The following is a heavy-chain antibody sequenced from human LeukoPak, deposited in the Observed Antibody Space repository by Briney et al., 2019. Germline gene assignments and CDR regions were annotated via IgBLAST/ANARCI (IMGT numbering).Heavy chain of an antibody. CDR2: ISFDGNNK. Sequence: GGSLRLSCAASGFTFNNYAMHWVRQAPGKGLEWVAVISFDGNNKYYADSVKGRFTISRDNSKNTLYLQMNSLRAEDTAVYYCARDTGKAVAGALEYGGQEPLVPVSS. CDR3: ARDTGKAVAGALEY. J-gene: IGHJ4*02. D-gene: IGHD6-19*01. V-gene: IGHV3-30-3*01. CDR1: GFTFNNYA.